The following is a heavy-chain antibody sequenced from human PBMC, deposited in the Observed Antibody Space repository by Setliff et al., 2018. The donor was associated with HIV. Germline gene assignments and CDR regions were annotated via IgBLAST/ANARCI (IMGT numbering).Heavy chain of an antibody. J-gene: IGHJ4*02. CDR2: MNPNSGNT. D-gene: IGHD1-26*01. Sequence: ASVKVSCKASGYTFTNYDINWVRQATGQGLEWMGWMNPNSGNTGYAQKFQGRVTMTRNTSISTAYMELSGLRSEDTAVYYCARFRKFQLVGALDYWGQGTLVTVSS. CDR3: ARFRKFQLVGALDY. CDR1: GYTFTNYD. V-gene: IGHV1-8*01.